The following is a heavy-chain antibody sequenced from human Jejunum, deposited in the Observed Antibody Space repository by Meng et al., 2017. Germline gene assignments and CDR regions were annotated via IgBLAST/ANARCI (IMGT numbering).Heavy chain of an antibody. D-gene: IGHD1-26*01. J-gene: IGHJ4*02. CDR2: IYHTGST. Sequence: QLQLQESGSGRGKPSQTLSLTCAVSGGSISSDGYTWSWIRQPPGKGLEWIGYIYHTGSTYYNPSLKSRVTISVDRSKNQFSLNLSSVTAADTAVYYCARMDSAFHYFDYWGQGTLVTVSS. CDR3: ARMDSAFHYFDY. V-gene: IGHV4-30-2*01. CDR1: GGSISSDGYT.